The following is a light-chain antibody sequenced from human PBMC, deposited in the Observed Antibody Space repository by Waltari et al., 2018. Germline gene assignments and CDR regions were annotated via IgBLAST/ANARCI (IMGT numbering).Light chain of an antibody. CDR3: QQHGTLPAT. Sequence: EIMLTQSPGTASVSPGVSVTLCCRASQSVGSSSLAWYQQKPGQAPRLVISSASRRATGIPDRFSGSGSGTDFSLTISRLEPEDLAVYSCQQHGTLPATFGQGTKVEIK. J-gene: IGKJ1*01. V-gene: IGKV3-20*01. CDR2: SAS. CDR1: QSVGSSS.